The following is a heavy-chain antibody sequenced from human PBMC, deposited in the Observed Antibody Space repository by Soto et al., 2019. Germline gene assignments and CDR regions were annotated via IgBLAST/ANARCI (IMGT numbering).Heavy chain of an antibody. Sequence: GESLKISCKGSGYSFTSYWIGWVRQMPGKGLEWMGRIDPSDSYTNYSPSFQGHVTISADKSISTAYLQWSSLKASDTAMYYCARNSAGYSSGWSGAFDIWGQGTMVTVSS. J-gene: IGHJ3*02. CDR1: GYSFTSYW. D-gene: IGHD6-19*01. CDR3: ARNSAGYSSGWSGAFDI. CDR2: IDPSDSYT. V-gene: IGHV5-10-1*01.